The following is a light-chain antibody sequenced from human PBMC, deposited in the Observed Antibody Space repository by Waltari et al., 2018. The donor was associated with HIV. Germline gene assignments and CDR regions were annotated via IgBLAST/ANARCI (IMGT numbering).Light chain of an antibody. CDR3: QQYNYWPPYT. V-gene: IGKV3-15*01. CDR1: QTVIGN. CDR2: GAS. J-gene: IGKJ2*01. Sequence: EIVMTQSPATLSVSPGERATLSCRASQTVIGNLAWYQQKPGQAPRLLVYGASVRAAGVPARFSGSGSGTEFTLTISSLHSEDFGVYYCQQYNYWPPYTFGQGTKLEMK.